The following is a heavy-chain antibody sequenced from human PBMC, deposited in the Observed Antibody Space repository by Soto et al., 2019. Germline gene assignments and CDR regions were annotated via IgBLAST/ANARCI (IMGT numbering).Heavy chain of an antibody. Sequence: GESLKISCKGSGYGFTSYWIGWVRQMPGKGLEWMGIIYPGDSDTRYSPSFQGQVTISADKSISTAYLQWSSLKASDTAMYYCARKYYYDSSGYSTDAFDIWGQGTMVTVSS. CDR3: ARKYYYDSSGYSTDAFDI. D-gene: IGHD3-22*01. CDR2: IYPGDSDT. J-gene: IGHJ3*02. CDR1: GYGFTSYW. V-gene: IGHV5-51*01.